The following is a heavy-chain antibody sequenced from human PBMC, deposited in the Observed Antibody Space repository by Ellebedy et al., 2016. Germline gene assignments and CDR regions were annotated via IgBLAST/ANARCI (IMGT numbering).Heavy chain of an antibody. J-gene: IGHJ4*02. CDR1: GFTFSSCY. CDR2: ISGSGGSA. V-gene: IGHV3-23*01. D-gene: IGHD3-10*01. CDR3: AKETVFNFYGSGSSYSADY. Sequence: GGSLRLSCAASGFTFSSCYMTWVRQAPGKGLEWVSAISGSGGSAYYADSVKGRFTISRDNSKNTLYLQMNSLRAEDTAVYYCAKETVFNFYGSGSSYSADYWGQGALVTVSS.